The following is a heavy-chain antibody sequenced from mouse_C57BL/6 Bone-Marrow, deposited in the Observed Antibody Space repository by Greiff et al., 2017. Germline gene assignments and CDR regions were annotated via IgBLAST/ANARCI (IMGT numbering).Heavy chain of an antibody. CDR3: ARMRAIYYDYGDAMDY. D-gene: IGHD2-4*01. CDR1: GFSLSTFGMG. V-gene: IGHV8-8*01. CDR2: IWWDDDK. J-gene: IGHJ4*01. Sequence: QVTLKVSGPGILQPSQTLSLTCSFSGFSLSTFGMGVGWIRQPSGKGLEWLAHIWWDDDKYYNPALKSRLTISKDTSKNQVFLKIANVDTADTATYYCARMRAIYYDYGDAMDYWGQGTSVTVSS.